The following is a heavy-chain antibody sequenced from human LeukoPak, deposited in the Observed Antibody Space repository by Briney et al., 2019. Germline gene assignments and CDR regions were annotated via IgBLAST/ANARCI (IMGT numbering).Heavy chain of an antibody. CDR1: GFTLSTYS. J-gene: IGHJ3*02. CDR3: AREPGRYGDLDI. V-gene: IGHV3-21*01. D-gene: IGHD4-17*01. CDR2: ISGNSNYI. Sequence: GGSLRLSCAASGFTLSTYSMNWVRQAPGKGLEWVSSISGNSNYIYYADSVKGRFTISRDNAKNSLYLQMNSLRADDTAVYYCAREPGRYGDLDIWGQGTMVTVSS.